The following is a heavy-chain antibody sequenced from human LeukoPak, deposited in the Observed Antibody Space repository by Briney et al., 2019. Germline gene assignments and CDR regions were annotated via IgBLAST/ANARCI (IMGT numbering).Heavy chain of an antibody. D-gene: IGHD5-24*01. V-gene: IGHV3-33*01. Sequence: GRSLRLSCAASGFTFSSYGMHWVRQAPGKGLEWVAVIWYDGSNKYYADSVKGRFTTSRDNSKNTLYLQMNSLRAEDTAVYYCASPLGDNALDIWGQGTMVTVSS. CDR1: GFTFSSYG. CDR2: IWYDGSNK. J-gene: IGHJ3*02. CDR3: ASPLGDNALDI.